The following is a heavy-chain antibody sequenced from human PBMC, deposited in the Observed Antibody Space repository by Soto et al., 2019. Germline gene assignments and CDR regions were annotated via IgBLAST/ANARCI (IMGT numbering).Heavy chain of an antibody. CDR2: MNANSGNT. D-gene: IGHD2-15*01. CDR1: GYTFTSYD. V-gene: IGHV1-8*02. CDR3: ARGTRRGGYFFLLFVY. J-gene: IGHJ4*02. Sequence: DSVKVSCKASGYTFTSYDISWVRQATGQGLEWMGWMNANSGNTGYAQKFQGRVTMTRNTSISTAYMELSSLRSEDTAVYYCARGTRRGGYFFLLFVYWGQGTLFTVSS.